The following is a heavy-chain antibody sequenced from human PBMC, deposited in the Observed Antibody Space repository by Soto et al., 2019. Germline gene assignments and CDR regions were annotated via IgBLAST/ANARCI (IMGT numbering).Heavy chain of an antibody. V-gene: IGHV1-69*13. CDR2: IIPIFGTA. D-gene: IGHD2-15*01. J-gene: IGHJ4*02. Sequence: SVKVSCKASGGTFSSYAISWVRQAPGQGLEWMGGIIPIFGTANYAQKFQGRVTITADESTSTAYMELSSLRSEDTAVYYCAMQKKGYCSGGSCYKDYWGQGTLVTVSS. CDR3: AMQKKGYCSGGSCYKDY. CDR1: GGTFSSYA.